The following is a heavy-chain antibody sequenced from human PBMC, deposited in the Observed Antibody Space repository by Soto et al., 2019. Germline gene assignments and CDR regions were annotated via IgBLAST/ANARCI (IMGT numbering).Heavy chain of an antibody. CDR3: ARDLGLREADYYYGMDV. V-gene: IGHV6-1*01. CDR2: TYYRSKWYN. J-gene: IGHJ6*02. D-gene: IGHD7-27*01. Sequence: PSQTLSLTCAISGDSVSSNSAALNLIRQSPSRGLEWLGRTYYRSKWYNDYAVSVKSRITINPDTSKNQFSLQLNSVTPEDTAVYYCARDLGLREADYYYGMDVWGQGTTVTVSS. CDR1: GDSVSSNSAA.